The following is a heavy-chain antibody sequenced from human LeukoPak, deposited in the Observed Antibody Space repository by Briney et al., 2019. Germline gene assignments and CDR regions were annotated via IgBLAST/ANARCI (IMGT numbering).Heavy chain of an antibody. Sequence: GASVTVSCKASGYTFTGYYMHWVRQAPGQGLEWMGRINPNSGGTNYAQKFQGRVTMTRNTSISTAYMELSSLRSEDTAVYYCARAQSSRITMIVVVTKRGYYFDYWGQGTLVTVSS. CDR3: ARAQSSRITMIVVVTKRGYYFDY. D-gene: IGHD3-22*01. CDR2: INPNSGGT. V-gene: IGHV1-2*06. J-gene: IGHJ4*02. CDR1: GYTFTGYY.